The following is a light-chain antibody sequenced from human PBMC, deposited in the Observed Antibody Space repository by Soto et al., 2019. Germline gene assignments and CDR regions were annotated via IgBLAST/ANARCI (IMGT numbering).Light chain of an antibody. CDR1: QSISSY. V-gene: IGKV1-39*01. Sequence: DIQMTQSPSSLSASVGDRFTITCRASQSISSYLNWYQQKPGKAPKLLIYAASSLQSGVPSRFSGSGSGTDFTLTISSLQPEDFATYYCQQANSFPRTFGQGTKVDIK. CDR3: QQANSFPRT. CDR2: AAS. J-gene: IGKJ1*01.